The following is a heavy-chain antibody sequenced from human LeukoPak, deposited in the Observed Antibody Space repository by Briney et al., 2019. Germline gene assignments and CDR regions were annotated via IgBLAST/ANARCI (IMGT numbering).Heavy chain of an antibody. CDR1: GGSISSSSYY. CDR3: ARTARKFSGVVPAAMDYFDY. V-gene: IGHV4-39*01. CDR2: IYYSGST. D-gene: IGHD2-2*01. Sequence: SETLSLTCTVSGGSISSSSYYWGWIRQPPGKGLEWIGSIYYSGSTYYNPSLKSRVTISVDTPKNQFSLKLSSVTAADTAVYYCARTARKFSGVVPAAMDYFDYWGQGTLVTVSS. J-gene: IGHJ4*02.